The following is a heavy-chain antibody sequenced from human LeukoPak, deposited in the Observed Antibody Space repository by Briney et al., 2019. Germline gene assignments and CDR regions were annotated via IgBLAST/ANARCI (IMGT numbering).Heavy chain of an antibody. D-gene: IGHD3-10*01. CDR1: GYTFTSYG. CDR3: ARPLGTYYYGSGSLGDAFDI. Sequence: ASVKVSCKASGYTFTSYGISWVRQAPGQGLEWMGWINAYNGNTNYAQKLQGRVTMTTDTSTSTAYMELRSLRSDDTAVYYCARPLGTYYYGSGSLGDAFDIWGQGTMVTVSS. V-gene: IGHV1-18*01. CDR2: INAYNGNT. J-gene: IGHJ3*02.